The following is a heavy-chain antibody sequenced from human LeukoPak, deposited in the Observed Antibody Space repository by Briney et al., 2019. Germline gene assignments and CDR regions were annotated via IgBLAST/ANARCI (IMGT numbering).Heavy chain of an antibody. D-gene: IGHD3-10*01. CDR2: IYTSGST. CDR3: ARDVYYYGSGSYFLDY. V-gene: IGHV4-61*02. Sequence: SETLSLTCTVSGGSISSGSYYWSWIRQPAGKGLEWIGRIYTSGSTNYKSSLKSRVTMSVDTSKNQFSLKLNSVTAADTAVYYCARDVYYYGSGSYFLDYWGQGTLVTVSS. J-gene: IGHJ4*02. CDR1: GGSISSGSYY.